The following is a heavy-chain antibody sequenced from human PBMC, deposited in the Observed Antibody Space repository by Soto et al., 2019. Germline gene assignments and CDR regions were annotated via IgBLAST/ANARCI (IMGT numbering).Heavy chain of an antibody. CDR3: VPCLPGAGTRYFQH. CDR2: VGTGGTA. CDR1: GFTFSSYA. Sequence: EVQLLESGGGLVQPGGSLRLSCAASGFTFSSYAMSWVRQAPGKGLEWVAAVGTGGTAYYEDSVKGRLTNSRDDSKNTLDLKVNSLRGEDTAVYYCVPCLPGAGTRYFQHWGQGTLVTVSS. J-gene: IGHJ1*01. V-gene: IGHV3-23*01. D-gene: IGHD6-13*01.